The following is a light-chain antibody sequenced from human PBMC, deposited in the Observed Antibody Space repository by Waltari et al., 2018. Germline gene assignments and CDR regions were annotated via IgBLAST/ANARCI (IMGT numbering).Light chain of an antibody. CDR2: ATS. CDR1: QTISTY. V-gene: IGKV1-39*01. CDR3: QQSYSTPPWT. Sequence: DIQMTQSPSSLSASLGDRVTITCRASQTISTYLNWYQQKPGKAPTLLIYATSSLQSGVPSRFSGSGSETDFTLTISSLQPEDFATYYCQQSYSTPPWTFGQGTKVEIK. J-gene: IGKJ1*01.